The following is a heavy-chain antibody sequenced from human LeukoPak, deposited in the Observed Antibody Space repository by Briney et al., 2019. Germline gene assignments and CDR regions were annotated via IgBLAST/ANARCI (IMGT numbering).Heavy chain of an antibody. D-gene: IGHD2-2*01. J-gene: IGHJ6*02. Sequence: GGSLRLSCAASGFTFSSYGMHWVRQAPGKGLEWVAVISYDGSNKYYADSVKGRFPISRDNSKNTLYLQMNSLRAEDTAVYYCAKVDCSSTSCYYYYYGMDVWGQGTTVTVSS. V-gene: IGHV3-30*18. CDR2: ISYDGSNK. CDR1: GFTFSSYG. CDR3: AKVDCSSTSCYYYYYGMDV.